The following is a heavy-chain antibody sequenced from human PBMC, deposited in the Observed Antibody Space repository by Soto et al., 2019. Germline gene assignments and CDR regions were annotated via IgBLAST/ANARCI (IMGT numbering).Heavy chain of an antibody. Sequence: SETLSLTCTVSGGSISSYYWSWIRQPPGKGLEWIGYIYYSGSTNYNPSLKSRVTISVDTSKNQFSLKLSSVTAADTAVYYCSSGSYYPYYYYYSMDVWGQGTTVTVSS. CDR1: GGSISSYY. D-gene: IGHD1-26*01. J-gene: IGHJ6*02. CDR2: IYYSGST. CDR3: SSGSYYPYYYYYSMDV. V-gene: IGHV4-59*08.